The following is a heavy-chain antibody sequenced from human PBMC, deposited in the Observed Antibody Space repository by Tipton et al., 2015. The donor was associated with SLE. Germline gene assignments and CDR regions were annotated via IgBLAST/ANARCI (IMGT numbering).Heavy chain of an antibody. V-gene: IGHV4-59*12. CDR3: ARGDYGTKPGFDY. Sequence: PGLVKPSETLSLTCTVSGGSIRSDYWSWIRQPLGKGLEWIGYIYYSGSTFYNPSLKSRVIISVDTSKNQFSLKLSSMTAADTAVYYCARGDYGTKPGFDYWGQGTLVTVST. CDR2: IYYSGST. J-gene: IGHJ4*02. D-gene: IGHD4-17*01. CDR1: GGSIRSDY.